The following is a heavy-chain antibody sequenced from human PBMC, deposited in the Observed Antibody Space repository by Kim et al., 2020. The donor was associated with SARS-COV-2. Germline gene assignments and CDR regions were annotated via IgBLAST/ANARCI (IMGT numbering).Heavy chain of an antibody. CDR1: GFTFASSS. V-gene: IGHV3-23*01. J-gene: IGHJ5*02. Sequence: GGSLRLSCAASGFTFASSSMSWVRLAPGKGLEYVSSFTAGGDTYYVDSVKGRFTVSRDNSKNMLYLQMNSLSAEDTAVYYCAKLTSTWGQGTLVTVSS. CDR3: AKLTST. CDR2: FTAGGDT.